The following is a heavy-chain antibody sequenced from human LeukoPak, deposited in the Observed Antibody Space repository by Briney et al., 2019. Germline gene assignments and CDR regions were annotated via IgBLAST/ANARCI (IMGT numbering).Heavy chain of an antibody. CDR3: ARDRIGLMDV. CDR1: GGPISSSSYY. CDR2: IYYSGST. Sequence: SETPSLTCTVSGGPISSSSYYWGWIRQPPGKGLEWIGSIYYSGSTYYNPSLKSRVTISVDTSKNQFSLKLSSVTAADTAVYYCARDRIGLMDVWGKGTTVTVSS. D-gene: IGHD2-15*01. J-gene: IGHJ6*03. V-gene: IGHV4-39*07.